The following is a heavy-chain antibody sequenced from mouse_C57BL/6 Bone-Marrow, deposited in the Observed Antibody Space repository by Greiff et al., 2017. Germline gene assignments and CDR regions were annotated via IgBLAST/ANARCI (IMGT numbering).Heavy chain of an antibody. CDR2: ISSVGSYT. CDR3: ARQEWYIDV. CDR1: GFTFSSYG. Sequence: EVKLVESGGDLVKPGGSLKLSCAASGFTFSSYGMSWVRQTPDKRLEWVATISSVGSYTYYPDSVKGRFTISRDNAKNTLYLQMSSLKSEDTAMYYCARQEWYIDVWGTGTTVTVSS. J-gene: IGHJ1*03. V-gene: IGHV5-6*01.